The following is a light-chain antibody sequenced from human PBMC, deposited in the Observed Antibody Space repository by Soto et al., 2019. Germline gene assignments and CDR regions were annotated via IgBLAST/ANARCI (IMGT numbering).Light chain of an antibody. Sequence: QCALTQPASVSGSPGQSITISCTGTSSDVGAYDFVSWYQHYPGKAPKLVTFDVTHRPPGISDRFSGSKSANTASLTISGLQAEDEAFYYCSSYTTRSTLVFGGGTKLTVL. CDR3: SSYTTRSTLV. J-gene: IGLJ2*01. CDR1: SSDVGAYDF. V-gene: IGLV2-14*01. CDR2: DVT.